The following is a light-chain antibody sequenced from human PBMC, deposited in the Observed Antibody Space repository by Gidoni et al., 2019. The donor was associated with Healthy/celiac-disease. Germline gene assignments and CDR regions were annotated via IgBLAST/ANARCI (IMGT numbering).Light chain of an antibody. CDR2: GNS. Sequence: QSVLTQPPSVSGAPGQRVSISCTGSSSNIGAGYEVPWYQQLPGPAPKLLIYGNSNRPSGVPDRFSGSKSGTSASLAITGLQAEDEADYYCQSYDSSLSGVFGGGTKLTVL. J-gene: IGLJ3*02. CDR3: QSYDSSLSGV. V-gene: IGLV1-40*01. CDR1: SSNIGAGYE.